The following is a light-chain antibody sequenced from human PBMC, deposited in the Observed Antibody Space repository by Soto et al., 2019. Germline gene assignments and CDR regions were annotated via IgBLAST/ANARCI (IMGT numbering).Light chain of an antibody. CDR3: SSYTSSSPLVV. CDR1: SSDIGSYNR. Sequence: QSVLTQPPSVSGSPGQSVTICCTGTSSDIGSYNRVSWYQQPPGTAPKLMIFEVNNRPSGVPDRFSGSKSGNTASLTISGLQAEDEADYYCSSYTSSSPLVVFGGGTKLTVL. V-gene: IGLV2-18*02. CDR2: EVN. J-gene: IGLJ2*01.